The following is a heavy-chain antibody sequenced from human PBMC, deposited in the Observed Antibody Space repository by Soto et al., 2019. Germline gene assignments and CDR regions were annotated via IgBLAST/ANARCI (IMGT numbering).Heavy chain of an antibody. CDR2: ISYDGSNK. J-gene: IGHJ4*02. CDR1: GFTFSHYG. V-gene: IGHV3-30*03. CDR3: ARYSGKYQGPIDY. D-gene: IGHD1-26*01. Sequence: QVQLVESGGGVVQPGRSLRLSCAASGFTFSHYGIHWVRQAPGTGLEWLAVISYDGSNKHYADSVKGRFTVSRDNSKNTLYLQMNSLRAEDTAVYFCARYSGKYQGPIDYWGQGTLFTVSS.